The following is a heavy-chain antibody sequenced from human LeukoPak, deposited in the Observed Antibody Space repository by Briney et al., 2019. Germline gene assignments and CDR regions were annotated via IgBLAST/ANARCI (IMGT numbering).Heavy chain of an antibody. D-gene: IGHD6-13*01. Sequence: ASVKVSCKASGYTFTSYDINWVRQATGQGLEWMGWMNPNSGNTGYAQKLQGRVTMTRNTSISTAYMELSSLRSEDTAVYYCASVPSSWYPQGNDGHHDYWGQGTLVTVSS. CDR3: ASVPSSWYPQGNDGHHDY. V-gene: IGHV1-8*01. CDR2: MNPNSGNT. CDR1: GYTFTSYD. J-gene: IGHJ4*02.